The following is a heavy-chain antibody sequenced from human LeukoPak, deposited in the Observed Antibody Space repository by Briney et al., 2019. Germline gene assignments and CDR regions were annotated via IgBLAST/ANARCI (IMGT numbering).Heavy chain of an antibody. Sequence: SETLSLTCAVYGGSFSGYYYAWIRQSPEKGLDWIGEINPSGSTNYKPSLKSRVTISVDTSRSQFSLRLNSVTAADKAVYYCARQHYYGSGSPADYWGQGTLVTVSS. V-gene: IGHV4-34*01. CDR3: ARQHYYGSGSPADY. D-gene: IGHD3-10*01. CDR2: INPSGST. CDR1: GGSFSGYY. J-gene: IGHJ4*02.